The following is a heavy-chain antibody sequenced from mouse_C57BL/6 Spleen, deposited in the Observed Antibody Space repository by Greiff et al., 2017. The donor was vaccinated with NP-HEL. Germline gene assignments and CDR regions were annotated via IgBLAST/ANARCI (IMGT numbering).Heavy chain of an antibody. CDR3: AKDIYYGNYFYAMDY. CDR2: IWSGGST. J-gene: IGHJ4*01. D-gene: IGHD2-1*01. CDR1: GFSLTSYG. V-gene: IGHV2-4*01. Sequence: VQVVESGPGLVQPSQSLSITCTVSGFSLTSYGVHWVRQPPGKGLEWLGVIWSGGSTDYNAAFISRLSISKDNSKSQVFFKMNSLQADDTAIYYCAKDIYYGNYFYAMDYWGQGTSVTVSS.